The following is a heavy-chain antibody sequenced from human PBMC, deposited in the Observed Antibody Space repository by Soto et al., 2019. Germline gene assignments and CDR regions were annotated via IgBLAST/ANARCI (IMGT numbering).Heavy chain of an antibody. CDR1: GFSLANYP. CDR3: AKGPHTNVGWPYYFES. Sequence: VQLVESGGGLVQPGGSLRLSCVASGFSLANYPMNWVRQTPGKGQEWISYSSPRGDTIYYADSVEGRFTISRDNARNSLSLHMSSLRDEDSALYYCAKGPHTNVGWPYYFESWGQGVPVTVSS. D-gene: IGHD6-19*01. CDR2: SSPRGDTI. V-gene: IGHV3-48*02. J-gene: IGHJ4*02.